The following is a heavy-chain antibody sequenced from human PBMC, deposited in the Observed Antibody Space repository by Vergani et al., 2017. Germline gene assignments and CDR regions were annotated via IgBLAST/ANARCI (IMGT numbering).Heavy chain of an antibody. J-gene: IGHJ6*03. Sequence: EVQLLESGGGLVQPGGSLRLSCAASGFTFSSYAMSWVRQAPGKGLEWVSAISGSGGSTYYADSAKGRFTISRDNAKNTLYLQMNSLRAEDTAVYYCAKGGDSGGYAGHYYYMDVWGKGTTVTVSS. CDR2: ISGSGGST. CDR3: AKGGDSGGYAGHYYYMDV. CDR1: GFTFSSYA. D-gene: IGHD1-26*01. V-gene: IGHV3-23*01.